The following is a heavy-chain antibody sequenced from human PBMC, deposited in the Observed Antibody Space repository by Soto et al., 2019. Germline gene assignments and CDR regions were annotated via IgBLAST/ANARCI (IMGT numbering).Heavy chain of an antibody. J-gene: IGHJ4*02. CDR2: ISGSGGST. CDR3: AKDLNVDTAMVADY. D-gene: IGHD5-18*01. Sequence: GGSLRLSCAASGFTFSSYAMSWVRQAPGKGLEWVSAISGSGGSTYYADSVKGRFTISRDKSKNTLYLQMNSLRAEDTAVYYCAKDLNVDTAMVADYWGQGTLVTVSS. V-gene: IGHV3-23*01. CDR1: GFTFSSYA.